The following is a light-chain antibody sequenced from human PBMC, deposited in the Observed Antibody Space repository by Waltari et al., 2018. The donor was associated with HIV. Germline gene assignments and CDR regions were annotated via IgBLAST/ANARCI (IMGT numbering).Light chain of an antibody. V-gene: IGLV7-46*01. CDR2: DAT. Sequence: QAVVTQEPSLTVYPGGTVTLTCGSSTCPVTSGHHPYWFQQRPGQAPRTLIYDATNKFSWTPARFSGSLLGGKAALTLSGAQPDDEADYYCLLSYSGARPWVFGGGTKLTVL. CDR1: TCPVTSGHH. CDR3: LLSYSGARPWV. J-gene: IGLJ3*02.